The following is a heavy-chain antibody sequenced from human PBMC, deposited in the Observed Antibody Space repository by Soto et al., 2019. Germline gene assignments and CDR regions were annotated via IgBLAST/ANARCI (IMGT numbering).Heavy chain of an antibody. D-gene: IGHD6-13*01. CDR2: ISGSGGST. J-gene: IGHJ4*02. Sequence: EVQLLESGGGLVQPGGSLRLSCAASGFTFSTYAMTWVRQAPGKRLEWVSIISGSGGSTYYADSVKGRFIISRDNSKNTLDLQMNSLRDEGTAVYYCAKTPSPHAAAGRGGGGYFDYWGQGTLVTVSS. CDR1: GFTFSTYA. CDR3: AKTPSPHAAAGRGGGGYFDY. V-gene: IGHV3-23*01.